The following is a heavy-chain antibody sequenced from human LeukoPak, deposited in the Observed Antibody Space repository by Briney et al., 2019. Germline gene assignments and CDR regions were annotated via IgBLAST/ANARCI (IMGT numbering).Heavy chain of an antibody. CDR3: VRDGANWEEPNDAFDT. D-gene: IGHD1-26*01. V-gene: IGHV4-4*07. CDR1: GASITSCY. Sequence: PSETLSLTCAVSGASITSCYWSWVRQSAGKGLEWIGRLYTTGNTNYNPSLKSRVTMSGDSSKNQLSLTFTSVTAADTAVYYCVRDGANWEEPNDAFDTWGQGTLVTVSS. CDR2: LYTTGNT. J-gene: IGHJ3*02.